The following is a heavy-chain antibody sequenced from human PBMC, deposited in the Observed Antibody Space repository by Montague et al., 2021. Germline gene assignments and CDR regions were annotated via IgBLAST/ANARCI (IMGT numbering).Heavy chain of an antibody. V-gene: IGHV4-4*07. CDR3: ASDRVGASGYFYYYYLDV. CDR1: GDSINTYS. J-gene: IGHJ6*03. D-gene: IGHD6-25*01. CDR2: LSNGGST. Sequence: SETLSLTCTVFGDSINTYSWSWIRQPAGKGLEWIGRLSNGGSTNYNPSIKSRVSMSVDTSKNQFSLKLSSVTAADTAVYFCASDRVGASGYFYYYYLDVWGRGTPVTVSS.